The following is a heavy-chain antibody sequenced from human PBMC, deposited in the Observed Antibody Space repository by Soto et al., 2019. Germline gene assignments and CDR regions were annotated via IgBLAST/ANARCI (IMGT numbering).Heavy chain of an antibody. D-gene: IGHD7-27*01. CDR3: ARPTRWAETGAFDS. CDR1: GGSISGYY. V-gene: IGHV4-39*01. J-gene: IGHJ4*02. Sequence: PSETLSLTCTVSGGSISGYYWTWIRQPPGKGLEWVGSLFYGGTTDYNPSLKSRLTMSLDMSENQFSLRLRSVTAADTAVYYCARPTRWAETGAFDSWGPGTLVTVSS. CDR2: LFYGGTT.